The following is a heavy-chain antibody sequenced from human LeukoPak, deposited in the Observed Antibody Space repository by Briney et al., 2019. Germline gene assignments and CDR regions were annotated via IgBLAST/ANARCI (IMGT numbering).Heavy chain of an antibody. J-gene: IGHJ4*02. CDR2: IKQDGGAE. CDR1: GLTFSNYW. CDR3: AGGMGYIPDY. Sequence: GGSLRLSCVASGLTFSNYWMNWVRQAPGKGLEWVANIKQDGGAENYVDSVRGRFTISRDNAKNSVYLQMNSLRDDDTAVYYCAGGMGYIPDYWGQGILVTVSS. D-gene: IGHD1-1*01. V-gene: IGHV3-7*01.